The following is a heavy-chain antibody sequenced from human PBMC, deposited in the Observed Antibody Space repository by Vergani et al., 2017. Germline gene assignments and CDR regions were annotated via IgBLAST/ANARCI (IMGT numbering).Heavy chain of an antibody. CDR2: IYYSGST. D-gene: IGHD2-15*01. CDR3: ARQVVVAATPGDFDY. V-gene: IGHV4-39*01. CDR1: GGSISSSSYY. Sequence: QLQLQESGPGLVKPSETLSLTCSVSGGSISSSSYYWGWIRQPPGKGLEWIGSIYYSGSTYYNPSLKSRVTISVDTSKNQFSLKLSCVTAADTAVYYCARQVVVAATPGDFDYWGQGTLVTVSS. J-gene: IGHJ4*02.